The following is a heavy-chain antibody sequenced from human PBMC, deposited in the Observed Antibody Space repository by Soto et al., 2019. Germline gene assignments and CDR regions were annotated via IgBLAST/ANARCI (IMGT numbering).Heavy chain of an antibody. J-gene: IGHJ4*02. Sequence: VQLVESGGGLVQPGGSLRLSCAVSGFTFRYSWMSWVRQAPGKGLEWVANIKEDGTEKYYVDSVKGRFTISRDNAENSLFLQMNSLRAEDTAIYYCARERGSSYYFNYWGQGTLVTV. CDR2: IKEDGTEK. CDR3: ARERGSSYYFNY. V-gene: IGHV3-7*03. CDR1: GFTFRYSW. D-gene: IGHD1-26*01.